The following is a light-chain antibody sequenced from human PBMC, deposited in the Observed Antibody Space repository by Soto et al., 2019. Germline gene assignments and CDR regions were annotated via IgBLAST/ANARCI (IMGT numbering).Light chain of an antibody. J-gene: IGKJ5*01. CDR1: QNIKNY. CDR2: GAS. V-gene: IGKV1-39*01. Sequence: DIQMTQSPSSLSASVGDRVTITCRTSQNIKNYLNWYQQKPGRAPKLLIYGASDLQSGVPSRFSGSGSGTDFTLTIISLEPEDFAVYYCQQRNNWPPEITFGQGTRLEIK. CDR3: QQRNNWPPEIT.